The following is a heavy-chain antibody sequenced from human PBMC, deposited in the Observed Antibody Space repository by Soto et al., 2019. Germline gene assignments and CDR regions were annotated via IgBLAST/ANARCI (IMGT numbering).Heavy chain of an antibody. D-gene: IGHD7-27*01. CDR1: GYTFTGYY. CDR2: INPNSGGT. V-gene: IGHV1-2*04. CDR3: ARGQTGDTVTDAFDI. Sequence: QVQLVQSGAEVKKPGASVKVSCKASGYTFTGYYMHWVRQAPGQGLEWMGWINPNSGGTNYAQKFQGWVTMTRDTSISTAYMELSRLRSDDTAVYYCARGQTGDTVTDAFDICGQGKMVTVSS. J-gene: IGHJ3*02.